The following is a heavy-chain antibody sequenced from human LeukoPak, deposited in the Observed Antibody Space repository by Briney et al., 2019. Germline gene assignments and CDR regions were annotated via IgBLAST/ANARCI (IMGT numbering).Heavy chain of an antibody. V-gene: IGHV3-7*02. CDR1: EFTFSGSW. Sequence: PGGSLRLSCAASEFTFSGSWMSWVRQAPGKGLEWVAHIKQDGSERYYVDSVKGRFAISRDNGKNSLYLQMNTLRAEDTAVYYCASRYCTSTNCYAFDIWGQGTMVTVSS. CDR3: ASRYCTSTNCYAFDI. CDR2: IKQDGSER. J-gene: IGHJ3*02. D-gene: IGHD2-2*01.